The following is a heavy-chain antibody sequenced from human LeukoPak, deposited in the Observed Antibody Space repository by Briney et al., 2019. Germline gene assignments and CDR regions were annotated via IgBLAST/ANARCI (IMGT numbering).Heavy chain of an antibody. V-gene: IGHV1-69*05. D-gene: IGHD6-13*01. CDR1: GGTFSSYA. J-gene: IGHJ4*02. CDR2: IIPIFGTA. Sequence: SVKVSCKASGGTFSSYAISWVRQAPGQGLEWMGGIIPIFGTANYAQKFQGRVTMTRDTSISTAYMELSRLRSDDTAVYYCARERGRPTYSSSWSYWGQGTLVTVSS. CDR3: ARERGRPTYSSSWSY.